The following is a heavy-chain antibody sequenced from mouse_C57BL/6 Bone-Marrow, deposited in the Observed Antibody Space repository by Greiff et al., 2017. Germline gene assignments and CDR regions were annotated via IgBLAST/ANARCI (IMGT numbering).Heavy chain of an antibody. V-gene: IGHV5-15*04. CDR1: GFTFSDYG. Sequence: DVHLVESGGGLVQPGGSLKLSCAASGFTFSDYGMAWVRQAPRQGPEWVAFISNLAYSIYYADTVTGRFTISRENAKNTLYLEMSSLRSEDTAMYYCARRYYGSDWYFDVWGTGTTVTVSS. D-gene: IGHD1-1*01. CDR3: ARRYYGSDWYFDV. CDR2: ISNLAYSI. J-gene: IGHJ1*03.